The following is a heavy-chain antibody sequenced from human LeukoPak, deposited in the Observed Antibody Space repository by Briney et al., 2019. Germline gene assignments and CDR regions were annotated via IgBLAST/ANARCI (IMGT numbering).Heavy chain of an antibody. CDR2: INYSGNT. CDR1: GGSIVGGSYY. D-gene: IGHD3-22*01. CDR3: ARGYDY. V-gene: IGHV4-39*01. J-gene: IGHJ4*02. Sequence: PSETLSLTCTVSGGSIVGGSYYWGWIRQPPGKGLDWIGIINYSGNTYYNPSLRSRVSISVDTSRNQFSLNLNSMTASDTAVYYCARGYDYWGQGTLVTVSS.